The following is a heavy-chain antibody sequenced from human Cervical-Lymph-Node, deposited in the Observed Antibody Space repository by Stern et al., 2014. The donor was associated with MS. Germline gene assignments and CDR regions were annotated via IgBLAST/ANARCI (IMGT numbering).Heavy chain of an antibody. J-gene: IGHJ3*01. CDR2: INHSGKT. D-gene: IGHD1-1*01. V-gene: IGHV4-34*01. CDR1: GASFTDYY. CDR3: ARERKVERSARVFVSFDV. Sequence: QVQLQQWGAGLLRPSETLSLTCAVHGASFTDYYWSWIRQTPGKGLEWIGEINHSGKTHHNPSLMSRVTLSVDTSKNQFPRKLNSGTAADTAVYYCARERKVERSARVFVSFDVWGQGTLLTVSS.